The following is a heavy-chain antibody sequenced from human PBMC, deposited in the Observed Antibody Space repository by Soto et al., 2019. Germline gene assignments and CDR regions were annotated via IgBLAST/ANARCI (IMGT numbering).Heavy chain of an antibody. Sequence: QVQLVQSGAEVKKPGSSVKVSCKASGGTFSSYTISWVRQAPGQGLEWMGRIIPILGIANYAQKFQGRVTITADKSTSTAYMELSSLRSEETAVYYCARERGSYCSGGSCYFDYWGQGTLVTVSS. V-gene: IGHV1-69*08. CDR3: ARERGSYCSGGSCYFDY. D-gene: IGHD2-15*01. CDR2: IIPILGIA. CDR1: GGTFSSYT. J-gene: IGHJ4*02.